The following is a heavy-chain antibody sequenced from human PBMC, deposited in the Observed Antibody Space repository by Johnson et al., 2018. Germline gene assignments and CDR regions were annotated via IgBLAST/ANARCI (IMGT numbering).Heavy chain of an antibody. D-gene: IGHD3-3*02. J-gene: IGHJ6*03. Sequence: VQLVESGGGLIQPGGSLRLSCAASGFTFDDYAMHWVRQAPGKGLEWVSGISWNSGSIGYADSVKGRFTISRDNAKNSLYLQMNSLRAEDTALYYCAKGELDYYYYYMDVWGKGTTVTVSS. V-gene: IGHV3-9*01. CDR1: GFTFDDYA. CDR2: ISWNSGSI. CDR3: AKGELDYYYYYMDV.